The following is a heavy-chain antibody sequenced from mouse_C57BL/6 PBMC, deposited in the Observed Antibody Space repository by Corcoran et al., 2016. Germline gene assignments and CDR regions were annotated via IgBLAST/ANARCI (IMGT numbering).Heavy chain of an antibody. J-gene: IGHJ3*01. CDR3: ASPNWSWFAY. V-gene: IGHV1-26*01. CDR2: INPNNGGT. Sequence: EVQLQQSGPELVKPGASVKISCKASGYTFTDYYMNWVKQSHGKSLEWIGDINPNNGGTSYNQKFKGKATLTVDKSSSTAYMELRSLTSEDSAVYYCASPNWSWFAYWGQGTLVTVSA. D-gene: IGHD4-1*02. CDR1: GYTFTDYY.